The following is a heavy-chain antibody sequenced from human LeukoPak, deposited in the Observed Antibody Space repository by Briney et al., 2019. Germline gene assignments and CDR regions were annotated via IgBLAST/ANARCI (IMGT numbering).Heavy chain of an antibody. Sequence: SETLSLTCTVSGCPISSDYYYWSCLRQHPGKGLEWIGRIYYSGSTYVNPSLKRRVTISVDTSKNQFSLELSSVNAADTAVYYCAKDEGGNCYDYWGEGSLVSVPS. D-gene: IGHD2-15*01. CDR1: GCPISSDYYY. CDR3: AKDEGGNCYDY. J-gene: IGHJ4*02. CDR2: IYYSGST. V-gene: IGHV4-31*03.